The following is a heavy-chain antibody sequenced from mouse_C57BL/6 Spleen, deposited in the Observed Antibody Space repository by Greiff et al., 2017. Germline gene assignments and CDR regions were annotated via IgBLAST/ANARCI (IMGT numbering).Heavy chain of an antibody. J-gene: IGHJ4*01. CDR3: ERFYYYGSSYVGYAMDY. CDR2: IYPGSGST. CDR1: GYTFTSYW. Sequence: QVQLKQPGAELVKPGASVKMSCKASGYTFTSYWITWVKQRPGQGLEWIGDIYPGSGSTNYNEKFKSKATLTVDTSSSTAYMQLSSLTSEDSAVYYCERFYYYGSSYVGYAMDYWGQGTSVTVSS. V-gene: IGHV1-55*01. D-gene: IGHD1-1*01.